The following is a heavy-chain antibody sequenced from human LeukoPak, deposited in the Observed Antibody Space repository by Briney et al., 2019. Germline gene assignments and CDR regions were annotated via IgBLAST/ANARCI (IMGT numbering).Heavy chain of an antibody. D-gene: IGHD3-10*01. V-gene: IGHV3-53*01. CDR2: IYSGGGGNT. CDR1: GFSVSNNY. J-gene: IGHJ4*02. Sequence: GGSLRLSCAASGFSVSNNYMSWVSQAPGKGLEWVSVIYSGGGGNTYYADSVKGRFSISRDNSKNALYLEMSGLRAEDTAIYYCARDKDYGSGLFGYWGQGTLVTVSS. CDR3: ARDKDYGSGLFGY.